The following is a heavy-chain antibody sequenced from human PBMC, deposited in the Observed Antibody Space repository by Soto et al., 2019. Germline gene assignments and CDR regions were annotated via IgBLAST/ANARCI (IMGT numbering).Heavy chain of an antibody. CDR1: GGSISSYY. J-gene: IGHJ3*02. Sequence: SETLSLTCTVSGGSISSYYWSWIRQPPGKGLEWIGYIYYSGSTNYNPSLKSRVTISVDTSKNQFSLKLSSVTAADTAVYYCARGQNRWPPILDRAFDIWGQGTMVTVAS. D-gene: IGHD3-3*01. CDR3: ARGQNRWPPILDRAFDI. V-gene: IGHV4-59*01. CDR2: IYYSGST.